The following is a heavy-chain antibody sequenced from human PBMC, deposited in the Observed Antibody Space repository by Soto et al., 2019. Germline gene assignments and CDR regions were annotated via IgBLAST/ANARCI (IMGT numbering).Heavy chain of an antibody. Sequence: GESLKISCKGSGYSFTSYWIGWVRQMPGKGLEWMGIIYPGDSDTSYSPSFQGQVSISADKSISTAYLQWSSLKASDTAMYYCARHEATMVRGVITPHYHYYGMDVWGQGTTVTVSS. V-gene: IGHV5-51*01. CDR2: IYPGDSDT. D-gene: IGHD3-10*01. CDR1: GYSFTSYW. J-gene: IGHJ6*02. CDR3: ARHEATMVRGVITPHYHYYGMDV.